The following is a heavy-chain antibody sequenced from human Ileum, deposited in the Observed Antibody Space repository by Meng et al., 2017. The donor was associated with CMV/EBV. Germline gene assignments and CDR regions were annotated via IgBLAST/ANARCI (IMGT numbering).Heavy chain of an antibody. J-gene: IGHJ4*02. V-gene: IGHV3-30*02. CDR3: SSLGDY. CDR1: GLTFSSYG. D-gene: IGHD3-16*01. CDR2: VRSDGSNK. Sequence: GPVLGSGGSFIRAGGSLSLSCAVSGLTFSSYGMHWVRQAPGKGLEWVAFVRSDGSNKYYADSVKGRFTISRDNSENTLFLQMNSLRADDTAVYYCSSLGDYWGQGTLVTVSS.